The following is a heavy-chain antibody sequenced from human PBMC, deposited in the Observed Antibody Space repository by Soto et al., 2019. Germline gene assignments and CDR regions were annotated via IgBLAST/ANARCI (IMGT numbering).Heavy chain of an antibody. D-gene: IGHD5-18*01. V-gene: IGHV4-30-2*05. CDR1: GVSISSGGYS. CDR3: ARGRGYSYGLDP. CDR2: ISYSGTT. J-gene: IGHJ5*02. Sequence: SETLSLTCAVSGVSISSGGYSWSWIRQPPGKGLEWIGFISYSGTTSYSPSLKSRVAISLDTSKNQFSLSLNFVTAADTAVYYCARGRGYSYGLDPWGQGSLVTVSS.